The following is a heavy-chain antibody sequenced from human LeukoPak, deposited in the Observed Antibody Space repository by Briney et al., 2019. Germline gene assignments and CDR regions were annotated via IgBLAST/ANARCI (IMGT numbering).Heavy chain of an antibody. CDR2: INPNSGGT. Sequence: GASVKVSCKASGYTFTGHYMHWVRQAPGQGLEWMGWINPNSGGTNYAQKFQGRVTMTRDTSISTAYMELSRLRSDDTAVYYCARELELMWLVRLRRSAFDIWGQGTMVTVSS. J-gene: IGHJ3*02. V-gene: IGHV1-2*02. D-gene: IGHD6-19*01. CDR1: GYTFTGHY. CDR3: ARELELMWLVRLRRSAFDI.